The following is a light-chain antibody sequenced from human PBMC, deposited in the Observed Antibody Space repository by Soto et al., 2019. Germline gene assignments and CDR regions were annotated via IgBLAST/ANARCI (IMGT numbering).Light chain of an antibody. Sequence: QSALTEPPSASWSPGQSVTISGTGTSSDVGGYDYVSWYQQHPGKAPKLMIYEVTIRPSGVSDRFSGSKSGNTASLTVSGLQAEDEADYYCSSYTGGNPSYVFGTGTKVTVL. V-gene: IGLV2-8*01. J-gene: IGLJ1*01. CDR3: SSYTGGNPSYV. CDR1: SSDVGGYDY. CDR2: EVT.